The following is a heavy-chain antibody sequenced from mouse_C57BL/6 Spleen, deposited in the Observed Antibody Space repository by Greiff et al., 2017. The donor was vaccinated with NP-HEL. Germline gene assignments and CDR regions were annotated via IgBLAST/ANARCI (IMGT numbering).Heavy chain of an antibody. D-gene: IGHD2-3*01. CDR2: ISDGSSYT. CDR1: GFTFSSYA. Sequence: EVQLVESGAGLVKPGGSLKLSCTASGFTFSSYAMPWVRQTPENRLEWVATISDGSSYTYYPDNVKGRFTLTRDNAKNNLYLEMSHLKSEDTAIYYCARDDGCLSAIEYGGRGPSVTVST. CDR3: ARDDGCLSAIEY. J-gene: IGHJ4*01. V-gene: IGHV5-4*01.